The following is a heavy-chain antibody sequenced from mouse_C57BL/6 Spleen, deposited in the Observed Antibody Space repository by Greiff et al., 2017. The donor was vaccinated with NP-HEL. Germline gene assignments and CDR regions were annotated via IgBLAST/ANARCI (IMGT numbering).Heavy chain of an antibody. CDR3: AKAYYGSSYDAMDY. J-gene: IGHJ4*01. CDR1: GYTFTSYW. V-gene: IGHV1-52*01. Sequence: QVQLQQPGAELVRPGSSVKLSCKASGYTFTSYWMHWVKQRPIQGLEWIGNIDPSDSETHYNQKFKDKATLTVDKSSSTAYMQLSSLTSEYSAVYYCAKAYYGSSYDAMDYWGQGTSVTVSS. D-gene: IGHD1-1*01. CDR2: IDPSDSET.